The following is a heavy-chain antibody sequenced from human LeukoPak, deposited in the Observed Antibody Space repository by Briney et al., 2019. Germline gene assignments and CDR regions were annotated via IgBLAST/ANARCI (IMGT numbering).Heavy chain of an antibody. CDR3: ARVGMEIGWSLDL. CDR2: ISGYNGDT. Sequence: ASVKVCCKTSGYTFRSYGLSWVRQAPGQGLEWLGWISGYNGDTRYEQTFQGRVTLTIDTSTTTAYMELKSLRSDDTAVYYCARVGMEIGWSLDLWGRGTLVTVCS. J-gene: IGHJ2*01. V-gene: IGHV1-18*01. CDR1: GYTFRSYG. D-gene: IGHD2-21*01.